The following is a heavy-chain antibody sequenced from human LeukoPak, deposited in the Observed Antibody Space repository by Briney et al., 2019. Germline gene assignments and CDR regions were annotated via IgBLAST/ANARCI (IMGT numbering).Heavy chain of an antibody. J-gene: IGHJ5*01. CDR3: VTALGDS. Sequence: PGGSLRLSCAASGFTFRYSLMSWVRQAPGKGLVWVSRINSDRSITNYADSVKGRFTISRDNAKNTMYLQMNSLRAEDTAVYYCVTALGDSWGQGTLVTVSS. CDR2: INSDRSIT. CDR1: GFTFRYSL. V-gene: IGHV3-74*01. D-gene: IGHD5-18*01.